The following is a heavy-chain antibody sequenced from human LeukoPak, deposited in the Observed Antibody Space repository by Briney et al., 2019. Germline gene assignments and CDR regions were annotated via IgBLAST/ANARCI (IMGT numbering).Heavy chain of an antibody. CDR1: GGSISSYY. J-gene: IGHJ4*02. Sequence: SETLSLTCTVSGGSISSYYWNWIRQPPGKGLEWIGEIYPSGSTNYNPSLKSRVTMSVDESKNEFSLKLTSVTAADTAVYYCARFHTSSWFFDSWGQGILVTVSS. CDR2: IYPSGST. CDR3: ARFHTSSWFFDS. V-gene: IGHV4-4*09. D-gene: IGHD6-13*01.